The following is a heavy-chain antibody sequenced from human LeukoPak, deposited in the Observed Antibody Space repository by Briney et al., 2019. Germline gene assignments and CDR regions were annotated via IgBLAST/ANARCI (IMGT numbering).Heavy chain of an antibody. D-gene: IGHD5-12*01. CDR2: INPNSGGT. Sequence: ASVKVSCKASGYTFTGYYMHWVRQAPGQGLEWMGWINPNSGGTNYAQKFQGRVTMTRDTSISTAYMELSRLRSDDTAVYYCARLRSGLGYDAFDIWGQGTMVTVSS. J-gene: IGHJ3*02. CDR1: GYTFTGYY. CDR3: ARLRSGLGYDAFDI. V-gene: IGHV1-2*02.